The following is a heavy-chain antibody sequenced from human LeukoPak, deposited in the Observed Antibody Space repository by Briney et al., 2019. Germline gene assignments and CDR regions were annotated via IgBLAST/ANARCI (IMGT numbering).Heavy chain of an antibody. CDR2: INHSGST. V-gene: IGHV4-34*01. Sequence: SETLSLTCAVYGGSFSGYYWSWIRQPPGKGLEWIGEINHSGSTNYSPSLKSRVTISVDTSKNQFSLKLSSVTTADTAVYYCARGTYYYGSGSYSLDYWGQGTLVTVSS. J-gene: IGHJ4*02. D-gene: IGHD3-10*01. CDR3: ARGTYYYGSGSYSLDY. CDR1: GGSFSGYY.